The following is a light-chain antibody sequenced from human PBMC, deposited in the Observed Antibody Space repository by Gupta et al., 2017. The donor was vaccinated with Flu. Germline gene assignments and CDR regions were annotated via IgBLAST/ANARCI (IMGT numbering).Light chain of an antibody. V-gene: IGKV3-20*01. CDR3: QQYGSAPFT. CDR2: GVS. CDR1: QSVTSSY. J-gene: IGKJ4*01. Sequence: EIVLTQSPGTLSLSPGERATLSCSASQSVTSSYLAWYQQKPGQTPRLLIYGVSIRAAGIADRFSGSGSGTDFTLTISRLEAEDFAVYYCQQYGSAPFTFGGGTKVEIK.